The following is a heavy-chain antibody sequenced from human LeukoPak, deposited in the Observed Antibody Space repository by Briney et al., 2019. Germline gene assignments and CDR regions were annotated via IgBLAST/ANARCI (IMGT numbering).Heavy chain of an antibody. Sequence: ASVKVSCKASGYTFTSYGISRVRQAPGQGLEWMGWISAYNGNTNYAQKLQGRVTMTTHTSTHTAYMELRSLRSDDTAVYYCARELEGSSGFAFDIWGQGTMVTVSS. D-gene: IGHD3-10*01. V-gene: IGHV1-18*01. CDR3: ARELEGSSGFAFDI. J-gene: IGHJ3*02. CDR2: ISAYNGNT. CDR1: GYTFTSYG.